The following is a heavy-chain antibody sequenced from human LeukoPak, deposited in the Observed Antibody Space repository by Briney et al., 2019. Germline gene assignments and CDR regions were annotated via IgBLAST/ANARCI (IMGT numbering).Heavy chain of an antibody. Sequence: GGSLRLSCAASGFTVSSNYMSWVRQAPGKGLEWVSVIYSGGSTYYADSVKGRFTFSRDNSKNTLYLQMNSLRAEDTAVYYCARLKASGWNAFDIWGQGTMVTVSS. D-gene: IGHD2-15*01. J-gene: IGHJ3*02. CDR3: ARLKASGWNAFDI. CDR2: IYSGGST. V-gene: IGHV3-53*01. CDR1: GFTVSSNY.